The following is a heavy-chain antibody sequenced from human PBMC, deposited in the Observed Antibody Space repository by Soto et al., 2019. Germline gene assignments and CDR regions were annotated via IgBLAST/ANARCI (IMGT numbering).Heavy chain of an antibody. CDR3: ARVRYCSDNSCYSWFDY. J-gene: IGHJ4*02. CDR2: IYPGGVNI. CDR1: GYSFTSHY. D-gene: IGHD2-15*01. V-gene: IGHV1-46*01. Sequence: ASVKVSCKAIGYSFTSHYIHWVRQAPGQGLEWMGTIYPGGVNIGYAQKFQGRVTMTKDTSTTTVYMELNSLTSEDTAVYYCARVRYCSDNSCYSWFDYWGQGTLVTVSS.